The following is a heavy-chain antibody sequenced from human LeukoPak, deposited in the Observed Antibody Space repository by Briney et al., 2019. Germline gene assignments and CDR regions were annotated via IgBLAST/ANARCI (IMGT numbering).Heavy chain of an antibody. CDR2: ISGSGGST. CDR3: AKDNAALRYFDWLLGY. CDR1: GFTFSSYA. D-gene: IGHD3-9*01. J-gene: IGHJ4*02. V-gene: IGHV3-23*01. Sequence: PGGSLRLSCAASGFTFSSYAMSWVRQAPGKGLEWVSAISGSGGSTYYADSVKGRFTISRDNSKNTLYLQMNSLRAEDTAVYYCAKDNAALRYFDWLLGYWGQGTLVTVSS.